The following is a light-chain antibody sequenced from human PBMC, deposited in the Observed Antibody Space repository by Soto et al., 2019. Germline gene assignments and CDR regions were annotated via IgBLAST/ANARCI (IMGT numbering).Light chain of an antibody. Sequence: DIQMTQSPSSLCASVGHSGTITCRASQTISSYLNWYQQKPGKAPNLLIYAAYSLRIGVPSKFSGSGSGTDFTLTISSLQPEDFATYYCQQYNSYPPTFGQGTRLEIK. CDR1: QTISSY. J-gene: IGKJ5*01. V-gene: IGKV1-16*02. CDR3: QQYNSYPPT. CDR2: AAY.